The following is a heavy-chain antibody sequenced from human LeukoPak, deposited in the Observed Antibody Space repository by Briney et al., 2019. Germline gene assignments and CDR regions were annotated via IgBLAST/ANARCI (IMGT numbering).Heavy chain of an antibody. CDR3: ARAIGMGSDTALASYYYYYYMEV. V-gene: IGHV4-4*07. Sequence: PSETLSLACTVSGGSISSYYWSWIGQPAGKGLEWIGRIYTSGSTNYNPSLKSRVTMSVDTSKNQFSLHLNSVTPEDTAVYYCARAIGMGSDTALASYYYYYYMEVWGKGTTVTVSS. D-gene: IGHD5-18*01. CDR1: GGSISSYY. J-gene: IGHJ6*03. CDR2: IYTSGST.